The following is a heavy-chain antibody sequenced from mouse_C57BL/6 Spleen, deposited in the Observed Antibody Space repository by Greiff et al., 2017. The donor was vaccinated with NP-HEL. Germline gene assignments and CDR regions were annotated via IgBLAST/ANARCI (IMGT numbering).Heavy chain of an antibody. J-gene: IGHJ1*03. CDR2: IYPRSGNT. D-gene: IGHD2-1*01. V-gene: IGHV1-81*01. Sequence: VQLQPSGAELARPGASVKLSCKASGYTFTSYGISWVKQRTGQGLEWIGEIYPRSGNTYYNEKFKGKATLTADKSSSTAYMELRRLTSEDSAVYFCARYYGNYWYFDVWGTGTTVTVSS. CDR3: ARYYGNYWYFDV. CDR1: GYTFTSYG.